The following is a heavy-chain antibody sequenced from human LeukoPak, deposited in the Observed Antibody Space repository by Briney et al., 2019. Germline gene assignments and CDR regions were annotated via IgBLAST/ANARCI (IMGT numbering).Heavy chain of an antibody. CDR1: GIILSNYA. CDR2: ISERGGST. V-gene: IGHV3-23*01. J-gene: IGHJ4*02. CDR3: AKRGVVIRGILVIGYHQEAYHYDF. Sequence: PGGSLRLSCVVSGIILSNYAMTWVRQAPGKGLEWVSYISERGGSTTYADSVKGRFTISRDTSLNTLYLQMNNLRAEDTAVYFCAKRGVVIRGILVIGYHQEAYHYDFWGQGVLATVSS. D-gene: IGHD3-10*01.